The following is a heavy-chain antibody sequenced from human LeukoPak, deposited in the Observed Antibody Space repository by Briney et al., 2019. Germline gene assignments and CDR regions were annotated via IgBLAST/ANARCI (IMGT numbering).Heavy chain of an antibody. D-gene: IGHD3-22*01. Sequence: SSVKVSCKASGGTFISYTISWVRQAPGQGLEWMGRIIPILGIANYAQKSQGRVTITADKSTSTAYMELSSLRSEDTAVYYCARSGYYYGDAFEIWGQGTMVTVSS. CDR2: IIPILGIA. CDR1: GGTFISYT. V-gene: IGHV1-69*02. CDR3: ARSGYYYGDAFEI. J-gene: IGHJ3*02.